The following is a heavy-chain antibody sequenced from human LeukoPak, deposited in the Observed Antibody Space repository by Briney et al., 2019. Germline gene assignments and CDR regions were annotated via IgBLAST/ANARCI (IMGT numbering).Heavy chain of an antibody. J-gene: IGHJ6*04. D-gene: IGHD2-2*02. CDR3: ARDRYTSV. CDR2: IKQDGSEK. Sequence: GGSLRLSCAASGITFSGSGMSWVRQAPGKGLQWVANIKQDGSEKYYVDSVKGRFTISRDNAKNSLYLQMNSLRAEDTAVYYCARDRYTSVWGKGTTVTVSS. V-gene: IGHV3-7*01. CDR1: GITFSGSG.